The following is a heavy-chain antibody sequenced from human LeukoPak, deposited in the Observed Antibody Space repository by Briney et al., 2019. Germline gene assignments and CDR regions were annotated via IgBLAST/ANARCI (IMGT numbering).Heavy chain of an antibody. D-gene: IGHD5-12*01. Sequence: SETLSLTCTVSGGSISSSSYYWGWIRQPPGKGLEWIGSIYCSGSTYYHPSLKSRVTISVDTPKNQFSLKLSSVTAADTAVYYCARLGNVVATGYYYYYGMDVWGQGTTVTVSS. CDR2: IYCSGST. CDR1: GGSISSSSYY. V-gene: IGHV4-39*01. CDR3: ARLGNVVATGYYYYYGMDV. J-gene: IGHJ6*02.